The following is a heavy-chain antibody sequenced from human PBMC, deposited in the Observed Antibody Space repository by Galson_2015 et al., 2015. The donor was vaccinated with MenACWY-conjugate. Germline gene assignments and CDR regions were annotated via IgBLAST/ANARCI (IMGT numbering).Heavy chain of an antibody. CDR2: IKQDGNDK. CDR3: ARGPRGQLPGVDFDY. CDR1: GFTLSSYW. J-gene: IGHJ4*02. Sequence: SLRLSCAAYGFTLSSYWMSWARQAPGKGLEWVASIKQDGNDKEYLDSVKGRFTISRDNARNSLYLQMNSLRAEDTAIYYCARGPRGQLPGVDFDYWGQGTLVTVSS. D-gene: IGHD1-26*01. V-gene: IGHV3-7*03.